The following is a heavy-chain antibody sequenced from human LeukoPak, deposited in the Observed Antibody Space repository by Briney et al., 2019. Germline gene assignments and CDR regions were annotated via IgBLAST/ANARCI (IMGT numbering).Heavy chain of an antibody. D-gene: IGHD4-17*01. V-gene: IGHV1-2*02. CDR2: INPNSGGT. Sequence: ASVKVSCKASGYTFIGYYMHWVRQAPGQGLEWMGWINPNSGGTNYAQKFQGRVTMTRDTSISTAYMELSRLRSDDTAVYYCARMTTVTEYYFDYWGQGTLVTVSS. J-gene: IGHJ4*02. CDR3: ARMTTVTEYYFDY. CDR1: GYTFIGYY.